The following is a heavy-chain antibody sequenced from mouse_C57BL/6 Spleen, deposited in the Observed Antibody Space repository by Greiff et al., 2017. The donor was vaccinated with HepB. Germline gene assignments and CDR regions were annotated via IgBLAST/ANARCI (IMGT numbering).Heavy chain of an antibody. CDR3: ARPGLDAMDY. CDR1: GFTFSDYG. J-gene: IGHJ4*01. Sequence: DVQLVESGGGLVKPGGSLKLSCAASGFTFSDYGMHWVRQAPEKGLEWVAYISSGSSTIYYADTVKGRFTISRDNAKNTLFLQMTSLRSEDTAMYYCARPGLDAMDYWGQGTSVTVSS. V-gene: IGHV5-17*01. CDR2: ISSGSSTI. D-gene: IGHD2-2*01.